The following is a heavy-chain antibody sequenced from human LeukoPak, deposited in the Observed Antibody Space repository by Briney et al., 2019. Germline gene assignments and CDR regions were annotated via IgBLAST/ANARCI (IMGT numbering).Heavy chain of an antibody. CDR2: IYYSGST. Sequence: SETLSLTCTVSGGSISGYYWGWIRQPPGKGLEWIGSIYYSGSTYYNPSLKSRVTISVDTSKNQFSLKLSSVTAADTAVYYCARRGYYGSGSYYNPGAFDIWGQGTMVTVSS. V-gene: IGHV4-39*07. D-gene: IGHD3-10*01. CDR1: GGSISGYY. J-gene: IGHJ3*02. CDR3: ARRGYYGSGSYYNPGAFDI.